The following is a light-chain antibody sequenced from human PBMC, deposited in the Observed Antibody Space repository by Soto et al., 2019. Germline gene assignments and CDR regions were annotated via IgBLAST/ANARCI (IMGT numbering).Light chain of an antibody. CDR1: SSDVGGYNY. CDR3: ASYTTTNTLGYV. J-gene: IGLJ1*01. Sequence: QSALTQPASVSGSPGQSITISCTGTSSDVGGYNYVSWYQQHPGKAPKLMIYDVSDRPSGVSSRFSGSKSGNTASLTISGLQAEDEADYYCASYTTTNTLGYVFGTGTKVTVL. CDR2: DVS. V-gene: IGLV2-14*01.